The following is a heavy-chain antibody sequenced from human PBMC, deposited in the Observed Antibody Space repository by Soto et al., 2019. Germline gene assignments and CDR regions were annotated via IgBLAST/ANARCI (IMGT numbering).Heavy chain of an antibody. Sequence: SVKVSCKASGGTFSSYAISWVRQAPGQGLEWMGGIIPTFGTANYAQKFQGRVTITADESTSTAYMELSSLRSEDTAVYYCARVGRYCSGGSCYPVPYYYYYYGMDVWGQGTTVTVSS. J-gene: IGHJ6*02. CDR1: GGTFSSYA. CDR3: ARVGRYCSGGSCYPVPYYYYYYGMDV. CDR2: IIPTFGTA. D-gene: IGHD2-15*01. V-gene: IGHV1-69*13.